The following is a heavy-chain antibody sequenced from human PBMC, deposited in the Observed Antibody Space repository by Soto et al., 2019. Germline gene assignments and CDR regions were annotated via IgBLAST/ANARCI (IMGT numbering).Heavy chain of an antibody. CDR3: ARVLGGPEY. CDR2: LSSDGFGA. J-gene: IGHJ4*01. V-gene: IGHV3-74*03. CDR1: GFSLSPYW. Sequence: GGSMRLSCAASGFSLSPYWMHWVRPVPGRRLEWVARLSSDGFGAAYADSVQGRFFISRDIARNTLSLQMNSLRADDTAVYQCARVLGGPEYWGRGTLVTVSS. D-gene: IGHD3-16*01.